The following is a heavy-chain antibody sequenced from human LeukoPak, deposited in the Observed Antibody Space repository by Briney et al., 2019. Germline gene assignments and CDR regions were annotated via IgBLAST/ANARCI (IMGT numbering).Heavy chain of an antibody. V-gene: IGHV1-8*01. J-gene: IGHJ4*02. CDR1: GYTFTSYD. CDR2: MNPNSGNT. D-gene: IGHD1-7*01. Sequence: ASVKVSCKASGYTFTSYDINWVRQAIGQGLEWMGWMNPNSGNTGYAQKFQGRVTMTRNTSISTAYMELSSLRSEDTAVYYCARGAEVARGTFGYWGQGTLVTVSS. CDR3: ARGAEVARGTFGY.